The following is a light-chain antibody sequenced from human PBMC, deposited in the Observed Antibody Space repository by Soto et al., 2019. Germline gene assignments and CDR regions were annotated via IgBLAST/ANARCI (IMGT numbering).Light chain of an antibody. CDR1: SSDVGDYKS. J-gene: IGLJ1*01. CDR3: SSHISESIYV. Sequence: QSVLTQPASVSGSPGQSITISCTGTSSDVGDYKSVSWYQQHPGKAPKLMIYEVSNRPSGVSYRFSGSKSGNTASLTISGLQDEEQADSYCSSHISESIYVFGTGTKVTVL. CDR2: EVS. V-gene: IGLV2-14*01.